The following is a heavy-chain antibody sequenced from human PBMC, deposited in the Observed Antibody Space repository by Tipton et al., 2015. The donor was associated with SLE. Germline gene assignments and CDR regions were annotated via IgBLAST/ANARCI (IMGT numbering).Heavy chain of an antibody. V-gene: IGHV4-59*12. CDR2: IYQSGST. CDR1: GGSISRYY. D-gene: IGHD2-21*01. J-gene: IGHJ1*01. Sequence: TLSLTCTVSGGSISRYYWSWVRQPPGKGLEWIGYIYQSGSTFYSPSFKSRVTISVDWSKNQFSLNLNSVTAADTAIYYCARGPNCGGDCYLEYFQLWGQGTLVTVSS. CDR3: ARGPNCGGDCYLEYFQL.